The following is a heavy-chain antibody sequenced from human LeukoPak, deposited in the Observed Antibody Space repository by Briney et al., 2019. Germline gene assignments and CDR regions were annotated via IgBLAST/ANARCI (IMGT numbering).Heavy chain of an antibody. J-gene: IGHJ4*02. V-gene: IGHV3-33*06. CDR1: GYAFSSYG. D-gene: IGHD3-22*01. Sequence: PGRSLRLSCAASGYAFSSYGMHWVRQAPGKGLEWVAVIWYDGSNKYYADSVKGRFTISRDNSKNTLYLQMNSLRAEDTAVYYCAKDPPSDSSGYYAFNYWGQGTLVTVSS. CDR3: AKDPPSDSSGYYAFNY. CDR2: IWYDGSNK.